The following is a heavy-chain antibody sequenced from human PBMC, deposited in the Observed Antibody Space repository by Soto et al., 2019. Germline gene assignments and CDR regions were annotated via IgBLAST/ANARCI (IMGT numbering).Heavy chain of an antibody. CDR2: IIPIFGTA. CDR3: ARPREFGIAAAGIHYYYYGMDV. V-gene: IGHV1-69*01. CDR1: GGTFSSYA. Sequence: QVRLVQSGAEVKKPGSSVKVSCKASGGTFSSYAISWVRQAPGQGLEWMGGIIPIFGTANYAQKFQGRVTITADESTSTAYMELSSLRSEDTAVYYCARPREFGIAAAGIHYYYYGMDVWGQGTTVTVSS. J-gene: IGHJ6*02. D-gene: IGHD6-13*01.